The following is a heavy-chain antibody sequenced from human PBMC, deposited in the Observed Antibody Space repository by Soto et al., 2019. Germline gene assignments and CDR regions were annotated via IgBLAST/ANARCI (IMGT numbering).Heavy chain of an antibody. V-gene: IGHV3-74*01. CDR1: GFSFSSHW. Sequence: PGGSLRLSCAASGFSFSSHWMHWVRQGPGKGLVWVAHIKTDGSSTNYADSVRGRFTVSRDNAKNTLYLQMNNLRVEDTAVYYCERDWVRGVSDPWGQGNLVTVSS. CDR3: ERDWVRGVSDP. CDR2: IKTDGSST. J-gene: IGHJ5*02. D-gene: IGHD3-16*01.